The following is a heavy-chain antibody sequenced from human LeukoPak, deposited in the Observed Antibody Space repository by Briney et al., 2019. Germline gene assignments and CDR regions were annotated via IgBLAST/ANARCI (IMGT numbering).Heavy chain of an antibody. V-gene: IGHV1-2*02. CDR2: INPNSGDT. Sequence: GASVKVSCKASGYTFTDYYMHWVRQAPGQGPEWMGWINPNSGDTKYAQKFQGRVTMTRDTSNSTVYMELSRLRSDDTAVYYCARDISPRELIFDNWGQGTLVTVSS. CDR3: ARDISPRELIFDN. CDR1: GYTFTDYY. J-gene: IGHJ4*02. D-gene: IGHD1-26*01.